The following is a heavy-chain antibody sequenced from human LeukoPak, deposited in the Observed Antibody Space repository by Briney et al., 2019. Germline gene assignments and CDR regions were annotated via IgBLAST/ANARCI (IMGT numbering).Heavy chain of an antibody. V-gene: IGHV3-30*18. Sequence: GRSLRLSCAASGFTFSSYGMHWVRQAPGKGLECVARISYDGSNKFYGDSVKGRFTISRDNSKNTLYLQMNSLRAEDTAVYYCAKDPTVTMGYYYYGMDVWGQGTTVTVSS. D-gene: IGHD4-11*01. J-gene: IGHJ6*02. CDR1: GFTFSSYG. CDR3: AKDPTVTMGYYYYGMDV. CDR2: ISYDGSNK.